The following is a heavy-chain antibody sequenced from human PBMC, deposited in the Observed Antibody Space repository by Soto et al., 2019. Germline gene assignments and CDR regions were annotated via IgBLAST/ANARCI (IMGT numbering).Heavy chain of an antibody. D-gene: IGHD3-10*01. J-gene: IGHJ4*02. V-gene: IGHV1-18*01. CDR2: ISAYNGNT. Sequence: ASVKVSCKASGYMFVTYGINWVRQAPGQGLEWMEWISAYNGNTKYAQNLQGRVTMTTDASTSTAYMEMRSLRSDDTAVYYCARDLDGSGSYYTDYWGPGTLVT. CDR3: ARDLDGSGSYYTDY. CDR1: GYMFVTYG.